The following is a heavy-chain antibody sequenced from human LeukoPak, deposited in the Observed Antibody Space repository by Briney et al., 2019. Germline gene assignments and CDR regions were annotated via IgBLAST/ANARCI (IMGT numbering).Heavy chain of an antibody. J-gene: IGHJ6*02. CDR1: GFTFSSYA. D-gene: IGHD3-22*01. CDR3: AKDRHDSSGYYQYSWDYYYYGMDV. V-gene: IGHV3-23*01. Sequence: GGSLRLSCAASGFTFSSYAMSWVRQAPGKGLEWVSAISGSGGSTYYADSVKGRFTISRDNSKNTLYLQMNSLRAEDTAVYYCAKDRHDSSGYYQYSWDYYYYGMDVWGQGTTVTVSS. CDR2: ISGSGGST.